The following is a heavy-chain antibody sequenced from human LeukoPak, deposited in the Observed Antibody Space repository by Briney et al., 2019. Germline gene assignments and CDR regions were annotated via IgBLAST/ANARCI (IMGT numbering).Heavy chain of an antibody. V-gene: IGHV4-34*01. CDR1: GGSFSGYY. CDR2: INHSGST. J-gene: IGHJ4*02. Sequence: PSYTLSLTCAVYGGSFSGYYWSWIRQPPGNGLEWIGEINHSGSTNYNPSLKSRVTISVDTSKNQFSLKLSSVTAADTAVYYCARGKRYFFDWGQGTLVTVSS. CDR3: ARGKRYFFD. D-gene: IGHD3-9*01.